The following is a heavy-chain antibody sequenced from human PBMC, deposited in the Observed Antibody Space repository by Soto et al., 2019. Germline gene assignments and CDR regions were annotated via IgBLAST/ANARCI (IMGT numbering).Heavy chain of an antibody. V-gene: IGHV4-34*01. CDR2: IYHSGST. Sequence: SETLSLTCAVYGGSFSGYYWSWIRQPPGKGLEWIGDIYHSGSTNYNPSLKSRVTISVDRSKNQFSLKLSSVTAADTAVYYCARGSAARPHDYWGQGTLVTVSS. J-gene: IGHJ4*02. CDR3: ARGSAARPHDY. D-gene: IGHD6-6*01. CDR1: GGSFSGYY.